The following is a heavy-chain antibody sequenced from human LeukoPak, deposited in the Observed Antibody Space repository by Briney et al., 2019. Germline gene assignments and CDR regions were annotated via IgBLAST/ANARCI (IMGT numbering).Heavy chain of an antibody. J-gene: IGHJ4*02. CDR2: ISAYNGNT. Sequence: ASVKVSCKASGGTFSSYAISWVRQAPGQGLEWMGWISAYNGNTNYAQKLQGRVTMTTDTSTSTAYMELRSLRSDDTAVYYCARVYDILTGYYGFDYWGQGTLVTVSS. V-gene: IGHV1-18*01. CDR1: GGTFSSYA. D-gene: IGHD3-9*01. CDR3: ARVYDILTGYYGFDY.